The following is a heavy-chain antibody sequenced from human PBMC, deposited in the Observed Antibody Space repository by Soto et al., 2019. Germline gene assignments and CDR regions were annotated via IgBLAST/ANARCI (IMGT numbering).Heavy chain of an antibody. CDR1: GGSISSYY. J-gene: IGHJ6*02. CDR2: IYYSGST. V-gene: IGHV4-59*01. CDR3: AREEWPGRGYGMDV. D-gene: IGHD3-3*01. Sequence: SETLSLTCTVSGGSISSYYWSWIRQPPGKGLEWIGYIYYSGSTNYNSSLKSRVTISVDTSKNQFSLKLSSVTAADTAVYYCAREEWPGRGYGMDVWGQGTTVTVSS.